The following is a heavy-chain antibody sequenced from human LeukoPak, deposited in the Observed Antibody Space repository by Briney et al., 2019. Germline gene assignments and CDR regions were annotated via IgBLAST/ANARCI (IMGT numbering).Heavy chain of an antibody. CDR3: AKDRAVGSAIYDFDY. J-gene: IGHJ4*02. CDR1: GFTFSSYA. D-gene: IGHD3-3*01. CDR2: IASDGRDK. V-gene: IGHV3-30*18. Sequence: GGSLTLSCVASGFTFSSYAMHWVRQAPGKGLEWAAVIASDGRDKKYVDSVKGRFTISRDNSRNTLFLQMNSLRPEDTAVYYCAKDRAVGSAIYDFDYWGQGNLVTVSS.